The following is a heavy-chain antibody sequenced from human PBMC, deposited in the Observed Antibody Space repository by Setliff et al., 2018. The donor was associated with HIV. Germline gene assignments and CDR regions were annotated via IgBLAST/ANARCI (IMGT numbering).Heavy chain of an antibody. V-gene: IGHV1-46*01. J-gene: IGHJ4*02. CDR2: INPSGGHT. Sequence: VKVSCKASGYTFTNSYMHWVRQAPGQGLEWMGKINPSGGHTTYAQKFRGRVTMTSDTSTTTVYMELSSLRFEDTAVYFCAREGTGYTSGWYYYFDFWGQGTLVTVSS. CDR3: AREGTGYTSGWYYYFDF. CDR1: GYTFTNSY. D-gene: IGHD6-19*01.